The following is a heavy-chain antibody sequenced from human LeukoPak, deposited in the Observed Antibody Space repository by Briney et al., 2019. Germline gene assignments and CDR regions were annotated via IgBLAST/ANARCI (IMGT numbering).Heavy chain of an antibody. J-gene: IGHJ4*02. CDR3: AIHPYSSSWYGVDY. Sequence: SETLSLTCAVYGGSFSGYYWSWIRQPPGKGLEWIGEINHSGSTNYNPSLKSRVTISVDTSKNQFSLKLSSVTAADTAVYYCAIHPYSSSWYGVDYWGQGTLVTVSS. D-gene: IGHD6-13*01. CDR1: GGSFSGYY. V-gene: IGHV4-34*01. CDR2: INHSGST.